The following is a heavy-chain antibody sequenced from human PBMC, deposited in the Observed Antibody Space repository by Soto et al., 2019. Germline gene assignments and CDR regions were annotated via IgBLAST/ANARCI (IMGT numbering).Heavy chain of an antibody. CDR3: ARVMGAAAGTVWLDH. CDR1: GFTFSTFW. V-gene: IGHV3-7*05. D-gene: IGHD6-13*01. CDR2: IKHDGNEK. J-gene: IGHJ4*02. Sequence: GGSLRLSCAASGFTFSTFWMSWVRQAPGKGPEWVANIKHDGNEKYYVDSVKGRFTISRDNTKKSLYLQMNSLRAEDTAVYYCARVMGAAAGTVWLDHWGQGTLVTVSS.